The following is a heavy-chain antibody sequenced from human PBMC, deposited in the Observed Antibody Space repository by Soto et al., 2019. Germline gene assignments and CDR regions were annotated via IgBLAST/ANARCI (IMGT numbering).Heavy chain of an antibody. CDR1: NSSLGAFH. CDR2: LIHGGST. Sequence: SETLSLTCAIYNSSLGAFHWTWIRQPPGKGLEWIGELIHGGSTNYNPSLKSRVTFSLDTSKSQFSLHVMSVTAADTAVYYCARSPLSYDYVRQTWREVGDSFDVWGRGTSVTVSS. V-gene: IGHV4-34*12. J-gene: IGHJ3*01. CDR3: ARSPLSYDYVRQTWREVGDSFDV. D-gene: IGHD3-10*02.